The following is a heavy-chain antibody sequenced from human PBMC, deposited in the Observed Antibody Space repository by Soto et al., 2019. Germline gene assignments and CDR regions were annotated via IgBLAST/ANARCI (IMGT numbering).Heavy chain of an antibody. Sequence: SETLSLTCAVSGYSISSSNWWGWIRQPPGKGLEWIGYIYYSGTTYYNPPLKSRVTMSVDTSKNQFSLKLSSVTAADTAVYYCARVRITIFGVVTYYYYGMDVWGQGTTVTVSS. D-gene: IGHD3-3*01. J-gene: IGHJ6*02. CDR1: GYSISSSNW. CDR2: IYYSGTT. CDR3: ARVRITIFGVVTYYYYGMDV. V-gene: IGHV4-28*03.